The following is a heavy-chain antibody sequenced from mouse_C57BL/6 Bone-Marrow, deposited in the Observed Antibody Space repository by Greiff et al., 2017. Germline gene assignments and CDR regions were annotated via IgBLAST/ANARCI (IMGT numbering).Heavy chain of an antibody. CDR3: ARGGIYYYGRGDY. CDR2: IDPSDSYT. Sequence: VQLQQPEAELVRPGTSVKLSCKASGYTFTSYWMHWVKQRPGQGLEWIGVIDPSDSYTNYNQKFKGKATLTVDTSSSTAYMQLSSLTSEDSAVYYCARGGIYYYGRGDYWGQGTTLTVSS. V-gene: IGHV1-59*01. D-gene: IGHD1-1*01. CDR1: GYTFTSYW. J-gene: IGHJ2*01.